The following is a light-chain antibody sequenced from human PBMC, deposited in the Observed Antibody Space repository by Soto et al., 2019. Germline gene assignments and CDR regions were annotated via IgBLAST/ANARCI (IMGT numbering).Light chain of an antibody. Sequence: EIVLTQSPGTLSLYPGEGATLSCRTSQSVNSGFLAWYQKKPGQATRLLLYGISSRAIGIPDRFSGSGSGTDFTLTINRLEPDDFAVYYCQHYGDSVWTFGQGTKVDI. CDR3: QHYGDSVWT. CDR1: QSVNSGF. CDR2: GIS. V-gene: IGKV3-20*01. J-gene: IGKJ1*01.